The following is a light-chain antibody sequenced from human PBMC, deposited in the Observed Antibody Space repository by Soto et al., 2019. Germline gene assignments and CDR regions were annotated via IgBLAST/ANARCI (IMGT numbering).Light chain of an antibody. V-gene: IGKV1-9*01. CDR2: AAS. Sequence: DIQLTQSPSFLSASVGDRVTITCRASQGISSYLAWYQQKPGKAPKLLIYAASTLQSGVPSRFSGSGSGTEFTLTISSLQPEDFATYYCQQLNNYSPITFGQGTRLEIK. CDR3: QQLNNYSPIT. CDR1: QGISSY. J-gene: IGKJ5*01.